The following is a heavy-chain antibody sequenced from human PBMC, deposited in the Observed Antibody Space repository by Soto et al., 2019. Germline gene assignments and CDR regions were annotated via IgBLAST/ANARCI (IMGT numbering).Heavy chain of an antibody. CDR2: IIPIFGTA. J-gene: IGHJ3*02. CDR1: GGTFSSYA. Sequence: ASVKVSCKASGGTFSSYAISWVRQAPGQGLEWMGGIIPIFGTANYAQKFQGRVTITADESTSTAYMELSSLRSEDTAVYYCARHSGSYPSDAFDIWGQGTMVTVSS. CDR3: ARHSGSYPSDAFDI. D-gene: IGHD1-26*01. V-gene: IGHV1-69*13.